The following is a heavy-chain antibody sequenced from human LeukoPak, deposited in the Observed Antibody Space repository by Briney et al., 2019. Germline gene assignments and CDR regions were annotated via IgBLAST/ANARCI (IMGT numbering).Heavy chain of an antibody. V-gene: IGHV5-51*01. D-gene: IGHD3-10*01. Sequence: GESLKISCKGSGYSFTSYWIGWVRQMPGKGLEWMGIIYPGDSDTRYSPSFQGQVTISADKSISTAYLQWSSLKASDTAMYYCARHAYYGSGSYYRFDPWGQGTLVTVSS. CDR3: ARHAYYGSGSYYRFDP. CDR2: IYPGDSDT. CDR1: GYSFTSYW. J-gene: IGHJ5*02.